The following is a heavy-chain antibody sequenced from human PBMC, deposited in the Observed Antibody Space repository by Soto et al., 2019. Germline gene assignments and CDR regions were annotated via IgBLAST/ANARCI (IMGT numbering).Heavy chain of an antibody. CDR3: ARGHIVVVPTVGWFDP. Sequence: SETLSLTCAVSGYFISSGYYWGWIRQPPGKGLEWIGSMFHSGSTYYNPSLKSRVTMSVDTSKNQFSLKLSSVTAADTAVYYCARGHIVVVPTVGWFDPWGQGTLVTV. V-gene: IGHV4-38-2*01. CDR2: MFHSGST. CDR1: GYFISSGYY. D-gene: IGHD2-2*01. J-gene: IGHJ5*02.